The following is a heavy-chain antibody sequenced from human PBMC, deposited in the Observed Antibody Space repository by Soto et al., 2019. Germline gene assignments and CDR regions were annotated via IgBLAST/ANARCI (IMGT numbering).Heavy chain of an antibody. CDR1: GGTLSSHA. J-gene: IGHJ6*02. V-gene: IGHV1-69*01. D-gene: IGHD5-18*01. Sequence: GGSMKVSFKASGGTLSSHAISWVRQAPGKGVEWMGGIIPIFGTANYAQKFQGRVTITADESTSTAYMELSSLRSEDTAVYYCARDLAGYSYGYPYYYYYYGMDVWGQGTTVTVSS. CDR2: IIPIFGTA. CDR3: ARDLAGYSYGYPYYYYYYGMDV.